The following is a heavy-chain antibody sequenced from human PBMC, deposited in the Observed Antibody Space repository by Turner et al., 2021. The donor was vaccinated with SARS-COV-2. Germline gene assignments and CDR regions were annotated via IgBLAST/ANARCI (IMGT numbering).Heavy chain of an antibody. V-gene: IGHV3-66*01. CDR2: IYSCGST. J-gene: IGHJ4*02. CDR1: GFTVSSNY. D-gene: IGHD3-16*02. CDR3: AREIDDYVWGSYRRGY. Sequence: EVQLVESGGGLVQPGGSLRLSCAASGFTVSSNYMSWVRQAPGKGLEWVSIIYSCGSTYYADSVKGRFTISRDNSKNTLYLQMNSLRAEDTAVYYCAREIDDYVWGSYRRGYWGQGTLVTVSS.